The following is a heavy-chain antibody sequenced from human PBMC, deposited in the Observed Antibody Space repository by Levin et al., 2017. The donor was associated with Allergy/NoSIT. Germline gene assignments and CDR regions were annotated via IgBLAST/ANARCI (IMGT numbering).Heavy chain of an antibody. D-gene: IGHD2/OR15-2a*01. J-gene: IGHJ4*02. CDR1: GGYIGSYY. CDR2: TSDIGST. CDR3: ARGNVVTSLDY. V-gene: IGHV4-59*01. Sequence: RASETLSLTCAVSGGYIGSYYWSWIRQPPGKGLEWIGYTSDIGSTNYSPSLASRVTMSVDTSTNHFSLKLTSVTAADTAVYYCARGNVVTSLDYWGQGALVTVSS.